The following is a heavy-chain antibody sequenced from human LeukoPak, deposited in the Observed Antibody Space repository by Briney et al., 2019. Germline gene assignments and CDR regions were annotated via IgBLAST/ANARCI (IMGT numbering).Heavy chain of an antibody. CDR1: GYTLTELS. Sequence: ASVNVSCKVSGYTLTELSMHWVRQAPGKGLEWMGGFDPEDGETIYAQKFQGRVTMTEDTSTDTAYMELSSLRSEDTAVYYCATGCSSTSCYTGRSYYYMDVWGKGTTVTVSS. V-gene: IGHV1-24*01. D-gene: IGHD2-2*02. J-gene: IGHJ6*03. CDR2: FDPEDGET. CDR3: ATGCSSTSCYTGRSYYYMDV.